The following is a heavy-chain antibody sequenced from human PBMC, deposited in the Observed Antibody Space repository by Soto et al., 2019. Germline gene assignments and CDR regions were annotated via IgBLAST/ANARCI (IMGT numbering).Heavy chain of an antibody. Sequence: PSETLSLTCTVSGGSISSYYWSWIRQPPGKGLERIGYIYYSGSTNYDPSLKSRVTISVDTSKNQFSLKLSSVTAADTAVYYCAASNYYDSSGYGGCFDYWGQGTLVTVSS. D-gene: IGHD3-22*01. CDR3: AASNYYDSSGYGGCFDY. J-gene: IGHJ4*02. V-gene: IGHV4-59*01. CDR1: GGSISSYY. CDR2: IYYSGST.